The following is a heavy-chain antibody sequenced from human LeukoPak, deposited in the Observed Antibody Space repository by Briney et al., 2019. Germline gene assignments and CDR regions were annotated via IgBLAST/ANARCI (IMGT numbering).Heavy chain of an antibody. CDR3: AREQGRQQLLSRRGYYYYMDV. CDR2: IYTSGST. Sequence: SEILSLTCTVSGGSISGYYWSWFRQPAGKGLEWIGRIYTSGSTKYNPFLKSRVTMSIDTSKNQVSLKLTSVTAADTAVYYCAREQGRQQLLSRRGYYYYMDVWGRGTTVTVSS. D-gene: IGHD2-2*01. V-gene: IGHV4-4*07. J-gene: IGHJ6*03. CDR1: GGSISGYY.